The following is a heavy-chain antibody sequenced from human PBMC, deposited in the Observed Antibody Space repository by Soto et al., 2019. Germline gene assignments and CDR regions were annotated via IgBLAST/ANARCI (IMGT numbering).Heavy chain of an antibody. D-gene: IGHD6-25*01. V-gene: IGHV3-66*01. CDR1: GFTVGNNY. J-gene: IGHJ4*02. Sequence: EVQLVESGGGLVQPGGSLRLSCAASGFTVGNNYMNWVRQAPGKGLEWVSVIYSGGRTDYADSVKGRVTISRDSSKNTLFLQMNSLRADDTAIYYCAARAAAVPRWGQGTQLTVSS. CDR3: AARAAAVPR. CDR2: IYSGGRT.